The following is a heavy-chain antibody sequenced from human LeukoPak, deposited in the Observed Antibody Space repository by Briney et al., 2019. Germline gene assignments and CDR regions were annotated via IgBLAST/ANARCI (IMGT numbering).Heavy chain of an antibody. Sequence: ASVKVSCKASGGTFSSYAINWVRQATGQRPEWMGWMSPNSGDTGYAQKFQDRVTMTRNTSISTAYMELCSLRSDDTAVYYCARGPPNWGYDYWGPGTLVTVSS. CDR1: GGTFSSYA. D-gene: IGHD7-27*01. CDR3: ARGPPNWGYDY. V-gene: IGHV1-8*02. J-gene: IGHJ4*02. CDR2: MSPNSGDT.